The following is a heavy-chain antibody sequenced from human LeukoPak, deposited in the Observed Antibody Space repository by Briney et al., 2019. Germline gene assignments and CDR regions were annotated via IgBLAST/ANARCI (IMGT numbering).Heavy chain of an antibody. CDR2: IYDSGST. CDR3: ARLPPLYGSATNWFDP. J-gene: IGHJ5*02. D-gene: IGHD3-10*01. CDR1: GGSISSYF. V-gene: IGHV4-59*12. Sequence: SETLSLTCTVSGGSISSYFWSWIRQPPGKGLEWIGYIYDSGSTNYNPSLKSRVTISVDTSKNQFSLELSSVTAADTAVYYCARLPPLYGSATNWFDPWGQGTLVTVSS.